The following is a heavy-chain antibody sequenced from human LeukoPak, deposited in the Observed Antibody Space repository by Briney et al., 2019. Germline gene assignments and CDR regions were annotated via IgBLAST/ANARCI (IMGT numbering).Heavy chain of an antibody. V-gene: IGHV1-8*01. CDR2: MNPNSGNT. J-gene: IGHJ6*02. D-gene: IGHD3-10*01. Sequence: ASVKVSCKASGYTFTSYDINWVRQATGQGLEWMGWMNPNSGNTGYAQKFQGRVTMTRDTSISTAYMELSSLRSEDTAVYYCARRYGSGTYYYYYGMDAWGQGTTVTVSS. CDR1: GYTFTSYD. CDR3: ARRYGSGTYYYYYGMDA.